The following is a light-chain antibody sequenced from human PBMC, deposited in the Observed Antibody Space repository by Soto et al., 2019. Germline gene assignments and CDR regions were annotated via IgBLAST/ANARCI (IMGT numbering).Light chain of an antibody. CDR1: QTVINNQ. CDR2: AAS. Sequence: DIVLPQSPGTLSFSPGERASLSCRASQTVINNQLAWYQQTPGQAPRLLIYAASSRATGIPDRFSGSGSGTDFTLTITRLEPEDSAMYYCQQYGSSGGITFGHGTRLEIK. V-gene: IGKV3-20*01. CDR3: QQYGSSGGIT. J-gene: IGKJ5*01.